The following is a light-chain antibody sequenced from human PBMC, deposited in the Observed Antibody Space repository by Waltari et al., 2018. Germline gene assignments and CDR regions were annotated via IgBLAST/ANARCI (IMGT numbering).Light chain of an antibody. CDR3: ATWDDSLNAWV. CDR1: YSNIGRNA. CDR2: TDN. J-gene: IGLJ3*02. Sequence: QSVLTQPPSASGTPGQRVTISCSGRYSNIGRNAVTWYQQPPETAPKLLIYTDNQRPSGVPDRFSGSKSGTSASLAISGLQSEDEADYHCATWDDSLNAWVFGGGTKVTVL. V-gene: IGLV1-44*01.